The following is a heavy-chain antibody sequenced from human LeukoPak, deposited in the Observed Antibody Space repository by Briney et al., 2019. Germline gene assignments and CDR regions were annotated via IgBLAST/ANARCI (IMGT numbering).Heavy chain of an antibody. V-gene: IGHV4-39*01. CDR3: ARHFDF. CDR1: GGSISSSYYY. J-gene: IGHJ6*02. Sequence: SETLSLTCTVSGGSISSSYYYWGWIRQPPGKGLEWIGSIYSSGSTYYNPSLKSRVTISVDTSKSQFSLNLSSVTAADTAIYFCARHFDFWGQGTTVTVSS. CDR2: IYSSGST.